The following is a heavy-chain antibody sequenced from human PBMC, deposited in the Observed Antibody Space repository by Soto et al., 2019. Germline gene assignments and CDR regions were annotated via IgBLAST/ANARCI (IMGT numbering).Heavy chain of an antibody. CDR2: ISTTGNT. V-gene: IGHV4-4*07. CDR3: GGESGENWSYGAY. Sequence: SETLSLTCTVSGDTITSFSWNWIRQSAGKGLEWIGRISTTGNTHYNPSLESRVTMSLDTPKNQFSLKLTSVTAADTAVYYCGGESGENWSYGAYWGQGTLVTVSS. CDR1: GDTITSFS. J-gene: IGHJ4*02. D-gene: IGHD1-7*01.